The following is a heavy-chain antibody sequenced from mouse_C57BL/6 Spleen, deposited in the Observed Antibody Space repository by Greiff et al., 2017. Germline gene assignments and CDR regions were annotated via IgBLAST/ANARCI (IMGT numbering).Heavy chain of an antibody. V-gene: IGHV2-5*01. CDR3: AKKGKDDYYAMDY. Sequence: VVESGPGLVQPSQSLSITCTVSGFSLTSYGVHWVRQSPGKGLEWLGVIWRGGSTDYNAAFMSRLSITKDNSKSQVFFKMNSLQADDTAIYYCAKKGKDDYYAMDYWGQGTSVTVSS. CDR2: IWRGGST. CDR1: GFSLTSYG. J-gene: IGHJ4*01.